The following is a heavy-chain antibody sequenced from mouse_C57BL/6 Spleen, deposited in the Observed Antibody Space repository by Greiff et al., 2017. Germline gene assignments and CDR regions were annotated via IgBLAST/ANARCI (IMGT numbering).Heavy chain of an antibody. Sequence: VQLQQSGAELVRPGASVKLSCTASGFNIKDDYMHWVKQRPEQGLEWIGWIDPENGDTEYASKFQGKATITADTSSHTAYLQLSSLTSEDTAVYYCTSYYSNYVGYFDVWGTGTTVTVSS. J-gene: IGHJ1*03. V-gene: IGHV14-4*01. CDR2: IDPENGDT. D-gene: IGHD2-5*01. CDR3: TSYYSNYVGYFDV. CDR1: GFNIKDDY.